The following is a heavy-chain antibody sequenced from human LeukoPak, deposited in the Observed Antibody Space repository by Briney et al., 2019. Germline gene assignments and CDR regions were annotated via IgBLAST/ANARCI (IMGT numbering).Heavy chain of an antibody. V-gene: IGHV3-33*01. CDR1: GFTFSSYG. J-gene: IGHJ4*02. CDR3: ARSANIVGHFDY. Sequence: PGGSLRLSCAASGFTFSSYGMHWVRQAPGKGLEWVAVIWYDGSNKYYADSVKGRFTISRDNSKNTLYLQMNSLRAEDTAVYYCARSANIVGHFDYWGQGTLVTVSS. CDR2: IWYDGSNK. D-gene: IGHD1-26*01.